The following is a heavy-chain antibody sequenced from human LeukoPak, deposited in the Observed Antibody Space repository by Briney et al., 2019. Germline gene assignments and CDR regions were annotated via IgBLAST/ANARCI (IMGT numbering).Heavy chain of an antibody. V-gene: IGHV4-34*01. Sequence: SETLSLTCAVYGGSFSGYYWSWIRQPPGEGLEWIGEINHSGSTNYNPSLKSRVTISVDTSKNQFSLKLSSVTAADTAVYYCARGSRGMEWLLYRRGFDYWGQGTLVTVSS. CDR1: GGSFSGYY. CDR3: ARGSRGMEWLLYRRGFDY. CDR2: INHSGST. J-gene: IGHJ4*02. D-gene: IGHD3-3*01.